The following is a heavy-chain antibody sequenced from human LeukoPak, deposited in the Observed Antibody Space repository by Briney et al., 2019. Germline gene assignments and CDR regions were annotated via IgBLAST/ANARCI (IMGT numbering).Heavy chain of an antibody. CDR1: GYTFTSYD. CDR3: ARGKSDSSGYPDY. J-gene: IGHJ4*02. V-gene: IGHV1-8*03. CDR2: MNPNSGNT. Sequence: ASVKVSCKASGYTFTSYDINWVRQATGQGLEWMGWMNPNSGNTGYAQKFQGRVTITRNTSISTAYMELSSLRSKDTAVYYCARGKSDSSGYPDYWGQGTLVTVSS. D-gene: IGHD3-22*01.